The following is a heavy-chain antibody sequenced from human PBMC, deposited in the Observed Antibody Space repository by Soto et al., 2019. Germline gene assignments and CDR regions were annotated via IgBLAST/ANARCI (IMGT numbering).Heavy chain of an antibody. CDR3: ARDRVDYGDYVHTAVSMDV. Sequence: GGSLRLSCAASGFTFSSYSMNWVRQAPGKGLEWVSSISSSSSYIYYADSVKGRFTISRDNAKNSLYLQMNSLRAEDTAVYYCARDRVDYGDYVHTAVSMDVWGQGTTVTVSS. J-gene: IGHJ6*02. V-gene: IGHV3-21*01. D-gene: IGHD4-17*01. CDR2: ISSSSSYI. CDR1: GFTFSSYS.